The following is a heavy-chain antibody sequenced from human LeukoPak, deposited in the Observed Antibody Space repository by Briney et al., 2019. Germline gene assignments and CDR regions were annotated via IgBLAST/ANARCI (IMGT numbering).Heavy chain of an antibody. CDR1: GFTFNNYA. Sequence: GGSLRLSCAASGFTFNNYAMTWVRQAPGKGLEWVSTIIGSGGSTDYADSVKGRFTISRDDSKDTLFLQMDSLRVEDTAVYYCATFCSGGDCYSFAPWGQGTLVTVSS. J-gene: IGHJ5*02. CDR2: IIGSGGST. D-gene: IGHD2-15*01. CDR3: ATFCSGGDCYSFAP. V-gene: IGHV3-23*01.